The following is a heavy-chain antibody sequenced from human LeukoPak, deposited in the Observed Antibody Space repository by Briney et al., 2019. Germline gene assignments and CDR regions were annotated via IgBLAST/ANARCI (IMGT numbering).Heavy chain of an antibody. CDR1: GLTFSRYV. V-gene: IGHV3-23*01. CDR3: AKEEIAVAANFDY. J-gene: IGHJ4*02. Sequence: GGSLRLSRASSGLTFSRYVMGWVRQAPGKGLEWVSTLSASGGSTFYAASVKGRFTVSRDNSKNTLFLQMNSLRAEDTAVYYCAKEEIAVAANFDYWGQGTLVTVSS. D-gene: IGHD6-19*01. CDR2: LSASGGST.